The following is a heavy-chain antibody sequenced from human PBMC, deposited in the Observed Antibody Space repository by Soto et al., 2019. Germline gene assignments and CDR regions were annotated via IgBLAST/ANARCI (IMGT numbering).Heavy chain of an antibody. Sequence: QPGGSLRLSCAASGFTFSSYAMSWVRQAPGKGLEWVSAISGSGGSTYYADSVKGRFTISRDNSKNTLYLQMNSLRAEDTAVYYCAKDLRLFWNWNFDNWFDPWGQGTLVTVSS. CDR3: AKDLRLFWNWNFDNWFDP. J-gene: IGHJ5*02. CDR2: ISGSGGST. CDR1: GFTFSSYA. D-gene: IGHD1-7*01. V-gene: IGHV3-23*01.